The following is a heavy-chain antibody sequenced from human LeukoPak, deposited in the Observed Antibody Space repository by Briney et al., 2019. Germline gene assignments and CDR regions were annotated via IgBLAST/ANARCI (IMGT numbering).Heavy chain of an antibody. V-gene: IGHV3-20*04. D-gene: IGHD7-27*01. Sequence: PGRSLSLSCAVSGFTFDNYGMSSGRQVPGNGLEWVSIINWSGGTTPYADSVKGRFTFSRDNAKNSLYLQMNSLRAEDTAVYYCVRDTLGYFDYWGQGTLVTVSS. CDR3: VRDTLGYFDY. CDR2: INWSGGTT. CDR1: GFTFDNYG. J-gene: IGHJ4*02.